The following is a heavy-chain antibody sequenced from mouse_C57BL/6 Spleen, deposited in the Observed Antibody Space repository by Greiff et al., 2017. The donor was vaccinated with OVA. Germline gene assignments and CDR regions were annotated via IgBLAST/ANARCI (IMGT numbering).Heavy chain of an antibody. CDR2: ISDGGSYT. D-gene: IGHD2-3*01. CDR1: GFTFSSYA. CDR3: ARENDGYYGYFDV. Sequence: EVKLVESGGGLVKPGGSLKLSCAASGFTFSSYAMSWVRQTPEKRLEWVATISDGGSYTYYPANVKGRFTISRDNAKNNLYLQMSHLKSEDTAMYFCARENDGYYGYFDVWGTGTTVTVSS. V-gene: IGHV5-4*01. J-gene: IGHJ1*03.